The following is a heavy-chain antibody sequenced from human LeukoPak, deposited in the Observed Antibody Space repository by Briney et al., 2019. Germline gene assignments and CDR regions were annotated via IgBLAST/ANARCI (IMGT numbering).Heavy chain of an antibody. V-gene: IGHV4-34*01. J-gene: IGHJ5*02. CDR1: GGSFSGYY. CDR3: ARQRGVIVVVPAALKTYSRWFDP. CDR2: INHSGST. Sequence: SETLSLTCAVYGGSFSGYYWSWIRQPPGKGLEWIGEINHSGSTNYNPSLKSRVTISVDTSMNQFSLKLSSVTAADTAVYYCARQRGVIVVVPAALKTYSRWFDPWGQGTLVTVSS. D-gene: IGHD2-2*01.